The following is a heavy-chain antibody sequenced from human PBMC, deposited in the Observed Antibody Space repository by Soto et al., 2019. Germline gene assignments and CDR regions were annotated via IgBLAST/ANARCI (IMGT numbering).Heavy chain of an antibody. CDR2: INSDGSST. J-gene: IGHJ3*02. Sequence: GGSLRLSCAASGFTFSSYWMHWVRQAPGKGLVWVSRINSDGSSTSYADSVKGRFTISRDNAKNTLYLQMNSPRAEDTAVYYCARDGSYCSGGSCYNHAFDIWGQGTMVTVSS. CDR1: GFTFSSYW. D-gene: IGHD2-15*01. V-gene: IGHV3-74*01. CDR3: ARDGSYCSGGSCYNHAFDI.